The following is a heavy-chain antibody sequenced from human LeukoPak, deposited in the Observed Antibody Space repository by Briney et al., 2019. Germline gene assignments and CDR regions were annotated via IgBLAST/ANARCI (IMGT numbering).Heavy chain of an antibody. CDR1: GYNFPIYW. J-gene: IGHJ6*03. CDR3: ARQGAAGKNYYYYMDV. V-gene: IGHV5-51*01. Sequence: GESLKISCQGSGYNFPIYWIGWVRQMPGQGLEWMGIIYPDDSNTIYGPSFQGQVTISADKSINTAYLEWSSLKASDTAIYYCARQGAAGKNYYYYMDVWGKGTTVTVSS. CDR2: IYPDDSNT. D-gene: IGHD6-13*01.